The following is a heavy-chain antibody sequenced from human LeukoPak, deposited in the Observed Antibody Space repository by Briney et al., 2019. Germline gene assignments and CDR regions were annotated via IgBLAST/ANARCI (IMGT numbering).Heavy chain of an antibody. Sequence: GGSLRLSRAASGFTFSSYSMNWVRQAPGKGLEWVSSISSSSSYIYYADSVKGRFTISRDNAKNSLYLQMNSLRAEDTAVYYCARDTYDILTGPGEDAFDIWGQGTMVTVSS. V-gene: IGHV3-21*01. CDR1: GFTFSSYS. J-gene: IGHJ3*02. CDR3: ARDTYDILTGPGEDAFDI. D-gene: IGHD3-9*01. CDR2: ISSSSSYI.